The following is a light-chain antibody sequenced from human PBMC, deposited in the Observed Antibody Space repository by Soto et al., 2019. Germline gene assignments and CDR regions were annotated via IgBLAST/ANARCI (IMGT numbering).Light chain of an antibody. CDR1: QSISSNF. CDR2: GAS. CDR3: QQYGGSPRT. V-gene: IGKV3-20*01. Sequence: EIVLTQSPGTLSLSPGEGATLSCRASQSISSNFLAWYQQKRGQGPRLLIHGASNRATGIPDRFSGSGSGTDFTLTITRLEPEDFAVYYCQQYGGSPRTFGQGTKVEVK. J-gene: IGKJ1*01.